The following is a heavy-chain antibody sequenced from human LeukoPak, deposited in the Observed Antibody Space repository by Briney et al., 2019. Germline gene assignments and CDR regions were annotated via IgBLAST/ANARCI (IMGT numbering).Heavy chain of an antibody. D-gene: IGHD3-10*01. CDR2: ISSSGTMI. J-gene: IGHJ4*02. CDR3: ASVLWFGGIFFDY. V-gene: IGHV3-48*04. Sequence: PGGSLRLSCAASGFTFSSYWMSWVRQAPGKGLEWVSYISSSGTMINYADSVKGRFTISRDNAKNSLYLQMNSLRVEDTAVYYCASVLWFGGIFFDYWGQGTLVTVSS. CDR1: GFTFSSYW.